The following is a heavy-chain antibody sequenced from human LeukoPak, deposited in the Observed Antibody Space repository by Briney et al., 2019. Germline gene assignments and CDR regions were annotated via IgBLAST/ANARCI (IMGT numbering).Heavy chain of an antibody. V-gene: IGHV3-23*01. D-gene: IGHD6-6*01. Sequence: GGSLRLSCAASGFTFSSYAMSWVRQAPGKGLEWVSAISGSGGSTYYADSVKGRFTISRDNSNNTLYLQMNSLRAEDTAVYYCAKGGEYSSSSRSFFDYWGQGTLVTVSS. CDR1: GFTFSSYA. CDR3: AKGGEYSSSSRSFFDY. CDR2: ISGSGGST. J-gene: IGHJ4*02.